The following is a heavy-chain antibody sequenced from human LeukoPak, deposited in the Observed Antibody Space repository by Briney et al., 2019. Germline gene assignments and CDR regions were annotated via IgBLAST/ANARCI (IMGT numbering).Heavy chain of an antibody. Sequence: TSETLSLTCTVSSGSISTSNYYWGWVRQPPGKALEWIGNIFYSGSTNYNPSLKSRVTISVDTSKNQFSLKLTSVTAADTAVYYCARAGGQLVHGFGYFEYWGQGTLVTVSS. J-gene: IGHJ4*02. D-gene: IGHD1-1*01. V-gene: IGHV4-61*05. CDR3: ARAGGQLVHGFGYFEY. CDR1: SGSISTSNYY. CDR2: IFYSGST.